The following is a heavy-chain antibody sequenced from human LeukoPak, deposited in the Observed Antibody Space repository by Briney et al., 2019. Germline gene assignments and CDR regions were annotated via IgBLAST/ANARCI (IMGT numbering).Heavy chain of an antibody. CDR2: FDPEDGET. Sequence: ASVKVSCKVSGYTLTELSMHWVRQAPGKGLEWMGGFDPEDGETIYAQKLQGRVTMTTDTSTSTAYMELRSLRSDDTAVYYCAREQGSYNSFDYWGQGTLVTVSS. CDR1: GYTLTELS. V-gene: IGHV1-24*01. D-gene: IGHD1-1*01. CDR3: AREQGSYNSFDY. J-gene: IGHJ4*02.